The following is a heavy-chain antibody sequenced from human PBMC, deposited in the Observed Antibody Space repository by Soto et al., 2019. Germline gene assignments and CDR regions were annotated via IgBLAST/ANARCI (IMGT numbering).Heavy chain of an antibody. Sequence: GGSLRLSCAASGFTFSSCGMHWVRQAPGKGLEWVAVIWYDGSNKYYADSVKGRFTISRDNSKNTLYLQMNSLRAEDTAVYYCAREFGREGYFDYWGQGTLVTVSS. CDR2: IWYDGSNK. V-gene: IGHV3-33*01. CDR3: AREFGREGYFDY. J-gene: IGHJ4*02. D-gene: IGHD1-26*01. CDR1: GFTFSSCG.